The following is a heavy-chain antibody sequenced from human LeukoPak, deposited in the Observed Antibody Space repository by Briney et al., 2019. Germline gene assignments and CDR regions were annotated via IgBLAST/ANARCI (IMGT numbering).Heavy chain of an antibody. D-gene: IGHD6-6*01. Sequence: GGSVRLSCAASGFTFSSYAMSWVRQAPGKGLEWVSAISGSGGSTYYADSVKGRFTISRDNSKNTLYLQVNSLRAEDTAVYYCAKDKNLIAALYFDYWGQGILVTVSS. V-gene: IGHV3-23*01. J-gene: IGHJ4*02. CDR1: GFTFSSYA. CDR2: ISGSGGST. CDR3: AKDKNLIAALYFDY.